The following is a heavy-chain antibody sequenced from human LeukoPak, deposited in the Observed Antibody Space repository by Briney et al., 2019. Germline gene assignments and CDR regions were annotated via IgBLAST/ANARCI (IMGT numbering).Heavy chain of an antibody. Sequence: GGSLRLSCAANRITFSDYYMSWIRQAPGKGLEWVSYISSSSSYTNYADSVKGRFTISRDNAKNSLYLQMNSLRAEDTAVYYCSRPLSYSCDSSGPQGYWGQGTLVTVSS. V-gene: IGHV3-11*03. CDR2: ISSSSSYT. J-gene: IGHJ4*02. CDR1: RITFSDYY. CDR3: SRPLSYSCDSSGPQGY. D-gene: IGHD3-22*01.